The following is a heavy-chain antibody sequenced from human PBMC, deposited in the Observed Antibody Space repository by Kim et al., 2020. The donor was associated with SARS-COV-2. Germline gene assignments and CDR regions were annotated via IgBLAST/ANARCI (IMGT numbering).Heavy chain of an antibody. CDR3: ARSAVAGPYYFDY. V-gene: IGHV4-59*01. J-gene: IGHJ4*02. Sequence: YNPSLKSRVTISVDTSKNQFSLKLSSVTAADTAVYYCARSAVAGPYYFDYWGQGTLVTVSS. D-gene: IGHD6-19*01.